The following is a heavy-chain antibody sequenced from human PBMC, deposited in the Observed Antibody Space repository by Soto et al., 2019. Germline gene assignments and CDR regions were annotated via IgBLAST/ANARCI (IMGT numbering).Heavy chain of an antibody. CDR1: GGSISSGDSY. Sequence: SETLSLTCTVSGGSISSGDSYWNWIRQPPGKGLEWIGYIYYTGSTHYNPSLKSRITISLDTSNNQFALKLSSVTAADTAVYYCARGNSSGWTNPYFDYWGQGTLVTVSS. CDR3: ARGNSSGWTNPYFDY. V-gene: IGHV4-30-4*02. J-gene: IGHJ4*02. CDR2: IYYTGST. D-gene: IGHD6-19*01.